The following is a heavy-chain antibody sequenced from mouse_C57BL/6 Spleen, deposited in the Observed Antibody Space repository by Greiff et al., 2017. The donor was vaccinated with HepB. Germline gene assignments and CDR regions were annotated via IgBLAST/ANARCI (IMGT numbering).Heavy chain of an antibody. V-gene: IGHV1-69*01. D-gene: IGHD1-1*01. CDR2: IDPSDSYT. Sequence: VQLQQPGAELVMPGASVKLSCKASGYTFTSYWMHWVKQRPGQGLEWIGEIDPSDSYTNYNQKFKGKSTLTVDKSSSTAYMQLSSLTSEDSAVYYCARSEGYYGSSSYAMDYWGQGTSVTVSS. CDR3: ARSEGYYGSSSYAMDY. J-gene: IGHJ4*01. CDR1: GYTFTSYW.